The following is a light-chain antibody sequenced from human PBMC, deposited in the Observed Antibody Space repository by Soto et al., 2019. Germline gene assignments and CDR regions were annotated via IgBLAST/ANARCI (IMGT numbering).Light chain of an antibody. Sequence: EIVLPQPPATLSLSPGERGALSRRASESVPTYLAWYQQEPGQANRLLVYDVSNRATGIPARFSGGGSGTDFTLTISNLEPEEFAVYYCQQRSDWPWTFGHGTKVDIK. V-gene: IGKV3-11*01. CDR3: QQRSDWPWT. J-gene: IGKJ1*01. CDR2: DVS. CDR1: ESVPTY.